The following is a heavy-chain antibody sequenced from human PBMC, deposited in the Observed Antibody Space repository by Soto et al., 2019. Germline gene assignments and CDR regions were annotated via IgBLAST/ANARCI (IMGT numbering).Heavy chain of an antibody. J-gene: IGHJ6*03. CDR1: GFTFGSYS. CDR3: ARDLRARLVATAMPYYVDV. D-gene: IGHD2-21*02. CDR2: ILSSSGVI. V-gene: IGHV3-48*01. Sequence: EVQLVESGGGLVQPGGSLRLSCAASGFTFGSYSMNWVRQAPGKGLEWVSFILSSSGVIYYADSVKGRFTISRDNAKNSLYLQMNSLRAEDTAVYYCARDLRARLVATAMPYYVDVWGKGTAVTVSS.